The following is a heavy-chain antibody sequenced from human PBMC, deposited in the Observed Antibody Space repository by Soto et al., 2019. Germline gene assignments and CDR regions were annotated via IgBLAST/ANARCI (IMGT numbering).Heavy chain of an antibody. D-gene: IGHD6-19*01. CDR2: ISGSGGST. CDR3: AKDRGQYSSGFVVEAFDT. J-gene: IGHJ3*02. Sequence: EVQLLESGGGLVQPGGSLRLSCAASGFTFSSYAMSWVRQAPGKGLEWVSAISGSGGSTYYADSVKGRFTISRDNSKNTLYLQMNSLRAEDTAVYYCAKDRGQYSSGFVVEAFDTWGQGTMVTVSS. CDR1: GFTFSSYA. V-gene: IGHV3-23*01.